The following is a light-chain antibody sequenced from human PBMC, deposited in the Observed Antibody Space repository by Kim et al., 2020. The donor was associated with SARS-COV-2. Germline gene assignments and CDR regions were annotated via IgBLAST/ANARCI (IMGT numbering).Light chain of an antibody. CDR2: DAS. CDR3: QRYTNAPWT. Sequence: MNNYVAWYQQKAGKVPKLLIYDASTLQSGVPSRFSGRRSGADFSLTITSLQPEDAATYYCQRYTNAPWTFGQGTKLEI. J-gene: IGKJ1*01. V-gene: IGKV1-27*01. CDR1: MNNY.